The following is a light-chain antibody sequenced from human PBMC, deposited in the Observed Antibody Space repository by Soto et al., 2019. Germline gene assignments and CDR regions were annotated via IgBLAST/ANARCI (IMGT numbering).Light chain of an antibody. CDR3: QQYDTYWT. Sequence: DIQMTQSPSTLSASVGDRVTITCRASQRISGWLAWYQQKPGKAPKLLISDASNLESGVPSRFSGSGSGTEFTLTINSLKPDDFATYYCQQYDTYWTFGQGTKVDIK. CDR2: DAS. CDR1: QRISGW. J-gene: IGKJ1*01. V-gene: IGKV1-5*01.